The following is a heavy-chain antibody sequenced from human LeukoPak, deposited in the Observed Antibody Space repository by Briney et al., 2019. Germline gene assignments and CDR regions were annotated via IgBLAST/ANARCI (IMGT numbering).Heavy chain of an antibody. CDR3: ARLIPNCGGICHRGHFDC. J-gene: IGHJ5*01. CDR1: GYSFPNYW. V-gene: IGHV5-51*01. D-gene: IGHD2-21*01. CDR2: IYPGDSDT. Sequence: GESLKISCKGSGYSFPNYWIAWVRQMPGKGLEWMGIIYPGDSDTRYSPSFQGQVTFSADKSITTAYLQWSRLQASDTATYHCARLIPNCGGICHRGHFDCWGQGTLVTVSS.